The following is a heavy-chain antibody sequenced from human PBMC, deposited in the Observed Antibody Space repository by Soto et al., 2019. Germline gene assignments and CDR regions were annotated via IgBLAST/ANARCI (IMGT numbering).Heavy chain of an antibody. J-gene: IGHJ4*02. CDR3: AKVYYGDYGDY. CDR1: GFTFSSYA. D-gene: IGHD4-17*01. Sequence: EVQLLESGGGLVQPGGSLRLSCAASGFTFSSYAMSWVRQAPGKGLEWVSAVSGSGGSTYYADSVQGRFTIARDNSKNTLYLQMNSLRAEDTAVYYCAKVYYGDYGDYWGQGTLVTVSS. V-gene: IGHV3-23*01. CDR2: VSGSGGST.